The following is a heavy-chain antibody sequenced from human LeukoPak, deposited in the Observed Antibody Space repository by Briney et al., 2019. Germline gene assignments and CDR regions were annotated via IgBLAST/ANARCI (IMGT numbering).Heavy chain of an antibody. J-gene: IGHJ6*02. Sequence: SGGSLRLSCAASGFTFNVYWIHWVRQAPGKGLVWVSRLNSDGSSATYADSVKGRFTISRDNAKNTVYLQMNSLRAEDTAVYYCARDGPRGYCSSTSCLSDGMDVWGQGTTVTVSS. CDR3: ARDGPRGYCSSTSCLSDGMDV. V-gene: IGHV3-74*03. D-gene: IGHD2-2*01. CDR2: LNSDGSSA. CDR1: GFTFNVYW.